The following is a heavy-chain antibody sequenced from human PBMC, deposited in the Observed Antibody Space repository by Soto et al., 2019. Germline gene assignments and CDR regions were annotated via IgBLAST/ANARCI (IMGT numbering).Heavy chain of an antibody. CDR2: IKGDGSET. D-gene: IGHD5-12*01. Sequence: GGSLRLSCAASGFTFSSYWMHWVRQAPGKGLVWVSRIKGDGSETNYADSVKGRFTISRDNAKNTLYLQLNSLRAEDTAVYYCLRGNSGYGNFDYCGQGARVTVS. V-gene: IGHV3-74*01. CDR3: LRGNSGYGNFDY. J-gene: IGHJ4*02. CDR1: GFTFSSYW.